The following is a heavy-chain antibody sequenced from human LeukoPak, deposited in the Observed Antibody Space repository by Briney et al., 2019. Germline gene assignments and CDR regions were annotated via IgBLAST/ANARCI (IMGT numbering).Heavy chain of an antibody. Sequence: GASVKVSCKVSGYTLTELSIHWVRQAPGKGLEWMGGFDPEDGETIYAQKFQGRVTMTEDTSTDTAYMELSSLRSEDTAVYYCATSTSWIQLPWPFDYWGQGTLVTVSS. CDR2: FDPEDGET. J-gene: IGHJ4*02. D-gene: IGHD5-18*01. V-gene: IGHV1-24*01. CDR1: GYTLTELS. CDR3: ATSTSWIQLPWPFDY.